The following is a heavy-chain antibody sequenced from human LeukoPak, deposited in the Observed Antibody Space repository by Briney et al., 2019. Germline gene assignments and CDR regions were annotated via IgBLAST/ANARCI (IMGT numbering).Heavy chain of an antibody. CDR1: GYSISSGYY. CDR2: VYHSGST. J-gene: IGHJ6*03. D-gene: IGHD3-3*01. Sequence: KPSETLSLTCAVSGYSISSGYYWGWIRQPPGKGLEWIGNVYHSGSTYKNPSLKSRVSISVDTSKNQFSLKLSSVTAADTAVYYCARLDYDFWSGLYYMDVWGKGTTVTVSS. V-gene: IGHV4-38-2*01. CDR3: ARLDYDFWSGLYYMDV.